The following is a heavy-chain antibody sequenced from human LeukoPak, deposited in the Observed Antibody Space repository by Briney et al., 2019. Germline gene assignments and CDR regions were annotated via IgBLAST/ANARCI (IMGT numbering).Heavy chain of an antibody. CDR1: GYTFTGYY. D-gene: IGHD6-19*01. V-gene: IGHV1-2*02. CDR2: INPNSGGT. Sequence: EASVKVSCKASGYTFTGYYMHWVRQAPGQGLEWMGWINPNSGGTNYAQKFQGRVTMTRDTSISTAYMELSRLRSDDTAVYYCARTAYSSGWYYYYYYMDVWGKGTTVTVSS. J-gene: IGHJ6*03. CDR3: ARTAYSSGWYYYYYYMDV.